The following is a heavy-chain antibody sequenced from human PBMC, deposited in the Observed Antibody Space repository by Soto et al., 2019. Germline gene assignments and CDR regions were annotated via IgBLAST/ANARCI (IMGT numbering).Heavy chain of an antibody. V-gene: IGHV4-31*03. CDR2: IYYSGST. Sequence: QVQLQESGPGLVKPSQTLSLTCTVSGGSISSGGYYWTWIRQHPGKGLDWIGYIYYSGSTYYNPSLKRRVTISVDTSKNQFSLKLSSVTAADTAVYYCARVCGGDCHYGMDVWGQGTTVTVSS. J-gene: IGHJ6*02. D-gene: IGHD2-21*02. CDR3: ARVCGGDCHYGMDV. CDR1: GGSISSGGYY.